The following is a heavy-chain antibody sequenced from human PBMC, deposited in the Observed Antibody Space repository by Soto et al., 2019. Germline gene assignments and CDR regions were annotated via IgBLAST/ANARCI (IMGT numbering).Heavy chain of an antibody. V-gene: IGHV3-23*01. CDR1: VVTFTSYA. J-gene: IGHJ4*02. CDR3: AKGSCGFDC. CDR2: ISKSGNST. Sequence: QTGWSLRLSCASSVVTFTSYAMTWGRQVPGEGLQWVSSISKSGNSTYYADSVKGRFTTSRDNSKNTLYLQMNSLRAEDTAIYYCAKGSCGFDCWGQGTLVTVSS.